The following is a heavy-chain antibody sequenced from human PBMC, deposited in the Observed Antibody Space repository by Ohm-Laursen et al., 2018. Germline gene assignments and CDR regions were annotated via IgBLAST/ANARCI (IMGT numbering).Heavy chain of an antibody. CDR3: ARMAPVVVTAIPSPYYYYGMDV. Sequence: SLRLSCAASGFTFSNYWMSWVRQAPGKGLEWVANIKQDGSEKYYVDSVKGRFTISRDNAKNSLYLQMNSLRAEDTAVYYCARMAPVVVTAIPSPYYYYGMDVWGQGTTVTVSS. CDR2: IKQDGSEK. J-gene: IGHJ6*02. CDR1: GFTFSNYW. D-gene: IGHD2-21*02. V-gene: IGHV3-7*01.